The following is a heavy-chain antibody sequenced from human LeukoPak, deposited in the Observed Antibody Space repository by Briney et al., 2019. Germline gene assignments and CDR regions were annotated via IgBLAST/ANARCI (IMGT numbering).Heavy chain of an antibody. CDR3: ARTGVPAAIDPDAMEYYFDY. V-gene: IGHV3-23*01. J-gene: IGHJ4*02. CDR2: ISGSGGST. D-gene: IGHD2-2*01. Sequence: PGGSLRLSCAASGFTFSSYAMSWVRQAPGKGLEWVSAISGSGGSTYYADSVKGRFTISRDNSKNTLYLQMNSLRAEDTAVYYCARTGVPAAIDPDAMEYYFDYWGQGTLVTVSS. CDR1: GFTFSSYA.